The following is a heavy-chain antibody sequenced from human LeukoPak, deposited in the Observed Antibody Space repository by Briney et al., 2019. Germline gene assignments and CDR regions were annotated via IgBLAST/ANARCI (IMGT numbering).Heavy chain of an antibody. J-gene: IGHJ4*02. V-gene: IGHV3-13*01. CDR2: IGTAGDT. CDR1: GFTFSSYD. Sequence: GGSLRLSCAASGFTFSSYDMHWVRQATGKGLEWVSAIGTAGDTYYPGSVKGRFTISRENAKNSLYLQMNSLRAGDTAVYYCAKARGVAAAGSFDYWGQGTLVTVSS. D-gene: IGHD6-13*01. CDR3: AKARGVAAAGSFDY.